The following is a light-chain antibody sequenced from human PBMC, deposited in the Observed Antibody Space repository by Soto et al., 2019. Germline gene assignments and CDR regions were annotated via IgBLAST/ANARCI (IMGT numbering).Light chain of an antibody. CDR1: SSDVGGYNY. J-gene: IGLJ1*01. Sequence: QSVLTQPASVSGSPGQSITISCTGTSSDVGGYNYVSWYQQHPGKAPKLMIYEVSNRPSGVSGRFSGSKSDTTAYLTISGLQAEDEADYYCSSYSDSDTKVFGTGTKVTVL. V-gene: IGLV2-14*01. CDR2: EVS. CDR3: SSYSDSDTKV.